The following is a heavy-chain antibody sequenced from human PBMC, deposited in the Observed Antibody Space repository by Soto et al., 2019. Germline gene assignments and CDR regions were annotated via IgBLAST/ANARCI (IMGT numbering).Heavy chain of an antibody. Sequence: LRLSCAASGFTFSSYAMHWVRQAPGKGLEWVAVISYDGSNKYYADSVKGRFTISRDNSKNTLYLQMNSLRAEDTAVYYCARDTKSGRFRSETIDYWGQGTMVTVYS. V-gene: IGHV3-30-3*01. CDR1: GFTFSSYA. CDR3: ARDTKSGRFRSETIDY. CDR2: ISYDGSNK. D-gene: IGHD3-3*01. J-gene: IGHJ4*02.